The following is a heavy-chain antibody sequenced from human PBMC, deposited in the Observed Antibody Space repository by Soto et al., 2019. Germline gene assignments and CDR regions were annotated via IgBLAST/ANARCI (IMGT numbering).Heavy chain of an antibody. J-gene: IGHJ6*02. CDR3: ARGLRAPFGVRLSYYYYGMDV. V-gene: IGHV4-34*01. CDR2: ITHSGST. CDR1: GGSFSDYY. Sequence: SETLSLTCALYGGSFSDYYWGWIRQPPGKGLECIGEITHSGSTNYNPSLKSRVTLSVDTSKNQFSLNLNSVTAADTAVYYCARGLRAPFGVRLSYYYYGMDVWGQGTTVT. D-gene: IGHD3-10*01.